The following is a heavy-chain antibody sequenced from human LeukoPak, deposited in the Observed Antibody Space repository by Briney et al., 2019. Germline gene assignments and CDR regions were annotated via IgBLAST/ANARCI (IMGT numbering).Heavy chain of an antibody. D-gene: IGHD2-2*01. CDR1: GFTFSTYA. V-gene: IGHV3-23*01. J-gene: IGHJ6*02. Sequence: GGSLRLSCVASGFTFSTYAMSWVRQAPGKGLEWVSTISGSGSSTYYADSVTGRFTISRDNSKNTLYLQMNSLTAEDTAVYYCAKLGGYCSSTACYTPPYYYYYGVDVWGQGTTVSVSS. CDR3: AKLGGYCSSTACYTPPYYYYYGVDV. CDR2: ISGSGSST.